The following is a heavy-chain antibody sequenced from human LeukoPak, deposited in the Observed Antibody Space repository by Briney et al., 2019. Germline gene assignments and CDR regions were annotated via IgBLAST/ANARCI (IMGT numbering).Heavy chain of an antibody. D-gene: IGHD1-26*01. CDR3: ARAVGYMDV. CDR2: IFYSGST. Sequence: PSETLSLTCTVSGGSINSYYWSWIRQPPGKGLEWIGYIFYSGSTNYNPSLKSRVTMSEDTSKNQFSLKLSSVTAADTAVYYCARAVGYMDVWGKGTTVTVSS. CDR1: GGSINSYY. J-gene: IGHJ6*03. V-gene: IGHV4-59*12.